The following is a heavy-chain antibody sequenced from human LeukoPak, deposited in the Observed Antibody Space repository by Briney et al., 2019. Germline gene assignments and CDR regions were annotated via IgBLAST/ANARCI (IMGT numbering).Heavy chain of an antibody. CDR1: GYTFTDNY. CDR2: INPNSGGT. V-gene: IGHV1-2*02. CDR3: ARVISHFNRWFGEPTFDY. Sequence: GASVKVSCKASGYTFTDNYIHWVRQAPGQGLEWMGWINPNSGGTNYAQKFQGRVTMTRDTSISTAYMELSRLRSDDTAVYYCARVISHFNRWFGEPTFDYWGQGTLVTVSS. J-gene: IGHJ4*02. D-gene: IGHD3-10*01.